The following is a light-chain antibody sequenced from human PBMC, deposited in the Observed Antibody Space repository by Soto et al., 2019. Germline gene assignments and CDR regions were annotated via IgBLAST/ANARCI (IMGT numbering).Light chain of an antibody. J-gene: IGLJ3*02. CDR2: EGI. CDR1: NSDVGSYNL. V-gene: IGLV2-23*01. Sequence: QSVLTQPASVSGSPGQSITVSCTGTNSDVGSYNLVSWYQQHPGQAPKLMIYEGIKRPSGVSDRFSGSKSGNTASLKISGLQAEDEADYCCCSYVGNNDWVFGGGTKVTVL. CDR3: CSYVGNNDWV.